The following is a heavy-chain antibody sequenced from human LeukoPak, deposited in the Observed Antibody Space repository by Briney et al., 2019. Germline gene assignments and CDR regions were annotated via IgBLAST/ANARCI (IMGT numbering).Heavy chain of an antibody. J-gene: IGHJ3*02. CDR3: ARDHSIFGRHAFDI. CDR2: IYYSGST. CDR1: GGSISRGDYY. D-gene: IGHD3-3*02. V-gene: IGHV4-30-4*08. Sequence: TQTLSLTCTVSGGSISRGDYYWPWIRQPPGKGLEWIGYIYYSGSTYYNPSLMSRVTISVDTSKNQFSLKLSSVTAADTAVYYCARDHSIFGRHAFDIWGQGTMVTVSS.